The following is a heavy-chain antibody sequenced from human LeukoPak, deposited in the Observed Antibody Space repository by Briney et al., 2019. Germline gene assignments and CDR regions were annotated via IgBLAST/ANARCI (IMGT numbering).Heavy chain of an antibody. J-gene: IGHJ3*02. Sequence: GASVKVSCKASGYTFSNHGIAWVRQAPGQGLEWMGWVSVYNGNTNYAQKLQGRVTMTTDTSTSTAYMELRSLRSDDTAVYYCARDPNGDYIGAFEIWGQGTMVTVSS. CDR1: GYTFSNHG. CDR2: VSVYNGNT. V-gene: IGHV1-18*01. CDR3: ARDPNGDYIGAFEI. D-gene: IGHD4-17*01.